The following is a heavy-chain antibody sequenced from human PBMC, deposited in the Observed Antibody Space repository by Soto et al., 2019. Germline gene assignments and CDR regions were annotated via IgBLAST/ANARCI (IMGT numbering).Heavy chain of an antibody. D-gene: IGHD3-16*01. J-gene: IGHJ4*02. CDR1: GGYISSGGYS. V-gene: IGHV4-30-2*01. CDR2: IYHSGST. CDR3: ARGGGYTFDY. Sequence: SETLSLTCAVSGGYISSGGYSWSWIRQPPGKGLEWIGYIYHSGSTYYNPSLKSRVTISVDRSKNQFSLKLSSVTAADTAVYYCARGGGYTFDYWGQGTLVTVSS.